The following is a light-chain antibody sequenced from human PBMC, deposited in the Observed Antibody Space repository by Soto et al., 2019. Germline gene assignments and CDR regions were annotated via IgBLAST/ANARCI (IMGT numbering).Light chain of an antibody. CDR1: QGISSF. J-gene: IGKJ1*01. Sequence: DIQMTQSPSSLSASVGDRVTITCRASQGISSFLAWFQQKPGKAPKSLIYDASTLQSGVSSRFSGSGSDTHFTLTVSSLQPEEFATDYCQQYHSYPASFGQGTKVEIK. CDR3: QQYHSYPAS. CDR2: DAS. V-gene: IGKV1-16*01.